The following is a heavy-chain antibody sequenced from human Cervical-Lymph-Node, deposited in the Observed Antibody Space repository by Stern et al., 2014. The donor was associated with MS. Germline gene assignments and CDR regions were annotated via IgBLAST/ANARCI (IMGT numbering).Heavy chain of an antibody. V-gene: IGHV3-30-3*01. CDR2: ISYDGHNK. CDR3: ARDSEAGTLALFVY. Sequence: VQLLESGGGVVQPGRSLRLSCAASGFSFSDSVMHWVRQAPGRGLEWVAVISYDGHNKYYADSVKGRFTISRDNSKNTLALYMSSLTTGDTAVYYCARDSEAGTLALFVYWGQGTLVTVSS. CDR1: GFSFSDSV. J-gene: IGHJ4*02. D-gene: IGHD6-19*01.